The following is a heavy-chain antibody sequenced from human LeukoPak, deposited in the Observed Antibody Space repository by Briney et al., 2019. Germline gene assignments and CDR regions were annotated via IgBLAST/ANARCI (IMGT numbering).Heavy chain of an antibody. D-gene: IGHD3-9*01. CDR2: IYTSGST. CDR1: GGSISSYY. CDR3: ARWGRGDILTGYYPDLDAFDI. Sequence: PSETLSLTCTVSGGSISSYYWSWIRQPAGKGLEWSGRIYTSGSTNYNPSLTSRVTMSVDTSKNQFSLKLSSVTAADTAVYYCARWGRGDILTGYYPDLDAFDIWGQGTMVTVSS. V-gene: IGHV4-4*07. J-gene: IGHJ3*02.